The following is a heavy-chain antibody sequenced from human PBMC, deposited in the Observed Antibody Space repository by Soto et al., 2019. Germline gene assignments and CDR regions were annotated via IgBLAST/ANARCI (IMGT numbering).Heavy chain of an antibody. J-gene: IGHJ6*02. CDR2: ISSSSSYI. V-gene: IGHV3-21*01. CDR1: GFTFSSYS. CDR3: ARDVRSSGQQFYYYYGMDV. Sequence: EVQLVESGGGLVKPGGSLRLSCAASGFTFSSYSMNWVRQAPGKGLEWVSSISSSSSYIYYADSVTGRFTISRDSARNSLYLQMNSLRAEDTAVYYCARDVRSSGQQFYYYYGMDVWGRGTAVTVSS. D-gene: IGHD6-19*01.